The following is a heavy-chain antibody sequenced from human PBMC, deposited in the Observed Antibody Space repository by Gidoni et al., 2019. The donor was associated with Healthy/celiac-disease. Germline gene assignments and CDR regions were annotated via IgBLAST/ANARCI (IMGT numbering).Heavy chain of an antibody. CDR2: ISAYNGNT. CDR3: ARDLALGYCSSTSCYTGVYYYYYGMDV. Sequence: QVQLVQSGAAVKKPGASVKVSCKASGYTFTNYGISWVRQAPGQGLEWMGWISAYNGNTNYAQKLQGRVTMTTDTSTSTAYMELRSLRSDDTAVYYCARDLALGYCSSTSCYTGVYYYYYGMDVWGQGTTVTVSS. V-gene: IGHV1-18*01. J-gene: IGHJ6*02. D-gene: IGHD2-2*02. CDR1: GYTFTNYG.